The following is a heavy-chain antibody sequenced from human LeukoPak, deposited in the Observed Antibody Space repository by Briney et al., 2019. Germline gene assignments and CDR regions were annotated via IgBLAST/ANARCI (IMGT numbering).Heavy chain of an antibody. CDR2: IYYSGST. CDR3: ARSLRFPRREIDP. V-gene: IGHV4-59*08. D-gene: IGHD3-3*01. CDR1: GGSISSYY. Sequence: PSETLSLTCTVSGGSISSYYWSWIRQPPGKGLEWIGYIYYSGSTNYNPSLKSRVTISVDTSKNQFSLKLSSVTAADTAVYYCARSLRFPRREIDPWGQGTLVTVSS. J-gene: IGHJ5*02.